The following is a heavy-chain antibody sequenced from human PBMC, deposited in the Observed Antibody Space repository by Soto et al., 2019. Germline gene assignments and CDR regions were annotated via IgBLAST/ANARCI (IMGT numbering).Heavy chain of an antibody. V-gene: IGHV4-31*03. J-gene: IGHJ3*02. Sequence: TLSLPCTVSGGSLSSGCYYWSWIRQHPGKGLEWIGYIYYSGSTYYNPSLKSRVTISVDTSKNQFSLKLSSVTYADTAVYYCARGYPSSIAARPGAFDIWGQGTMGTVS. CDR2: IYYSGST. CDR3: ARGYPSSIAARPGAFDI. CDR1: GGSLSSGCYY. D-gene: IGHD6-6*01.